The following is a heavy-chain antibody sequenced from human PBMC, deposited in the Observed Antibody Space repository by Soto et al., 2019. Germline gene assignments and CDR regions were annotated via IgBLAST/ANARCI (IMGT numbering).Heavy chain of an antibody. CDR2: IHHSGST. CDR3: ARVRQGCSSTSCYFDP. D-gene: IGHD2-2*01. J-gene: IGHJ5*02. Sequence: SETLSLTCAVSGGSISSSNWWNWVRQPPGKGLEWIGEIHHSGSTNYNPSLKSRVTISVDKSKNQFSPKLNSVTAADTAVYYCARVRQGCSSTSCYFDPWGQGTLVTVSS. V-gene: IGHV4-4*02. CDR1: GGSISSSNW.